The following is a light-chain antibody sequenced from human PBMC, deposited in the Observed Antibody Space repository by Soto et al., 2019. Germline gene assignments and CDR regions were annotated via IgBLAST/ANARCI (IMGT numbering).Light chain of an antibody. CDR3: QSYDSSSQV. CDR2: EDK. V-gene: IGLV6-57*03. CDR1: SGGIASNY. J-gene: IGLJ3*02. Sequence: FLLTQPHSVSGSPGKTVTISCTRSSGGIASNYVQWYQQRPGSAPTTVIYEDKQRPSGVPDRFSGSIDSSSNSASLTISGLKTEDEADYYCQSYDSSSQVFGGGTKLTVL.